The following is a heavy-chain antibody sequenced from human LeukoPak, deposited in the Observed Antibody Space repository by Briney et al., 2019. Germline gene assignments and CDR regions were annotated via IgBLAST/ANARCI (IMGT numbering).Heavy chain of an antibody. D-gene: IGHD2-2*01. Sequence: GGSLRLSCAASGFTFSDYYMSWIRRAPGKGLEWVSYISSSGSTIYYADSVKGRFTISRDNAKNSLYLQMNSLRAEDTAVYYCARDSRPDIVVPDAFDIWGQGTMVTVSS. CDR2: ISSSGSTI. V-gene: IGHV3-11*01. CDR3: ARDSRPDIVVPDAFDI. J-gene: IGHJ3*02. CDR1: GFTFSDYY.